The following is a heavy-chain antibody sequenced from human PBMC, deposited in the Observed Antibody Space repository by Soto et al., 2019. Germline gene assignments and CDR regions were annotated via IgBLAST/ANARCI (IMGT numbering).Heavy chain of an antibody. Sequence: ASLKVSCKSSGYPFTSYYMHWVRQAPGQGLEWMGIINPSGGSTSYAQKFQGRVTMTRDTSTSTVYMELSSLRSDDTAVYYCARCIQGDYYYGMDVWGQGTTVTVSS. V-gene: IGHV1-46*01. D-gene: IGHD5-18*01. CDR3: ARCIQGDYYYGMDV. J-gene: IGHJ6*02. CDR2: INPSGGST. CDR1: GYPFTSYY.